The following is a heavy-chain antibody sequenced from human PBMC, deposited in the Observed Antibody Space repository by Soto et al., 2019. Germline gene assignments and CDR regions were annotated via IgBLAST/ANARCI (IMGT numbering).Heavy chain of an antibody. J-gene: IGHJ4*02. D-gene: IGHD6-19*01. CDR3: ARGSSSSGLDSPTFDY. Sequence: GASVKVSCKASGYTFTSYAMHWVRQAPGQRLEWMGWINAGNGNTKYSQEFQGRVTITRDTSASTAYMELSSLRSEDTAVYYCARGSSSSGLDSPTFDYWGQGTLVTVSS. CDR2: INAGNGNT. V-gene: IGHV1-3*01. CDR1: GYTFTSYA.